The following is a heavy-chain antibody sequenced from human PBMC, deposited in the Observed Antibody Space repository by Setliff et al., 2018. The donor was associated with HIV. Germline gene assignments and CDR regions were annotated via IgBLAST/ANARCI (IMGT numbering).Heavy chain of an antibody. CDR2: IYNDGSA. V-gene: IGHV4-38-2*01. D-gene: IGHD4-17*01. J-gene: IGHJ4*02. CDR1: SYSITSGCY. Sequence: NPSETLSLTCAVFSYSITSGCYWAWIRQSPGKGLEWIGRIYNDGSANYNPSLKSRVTMSVDTSKNQLSLKVTSVTAADTAVYYCVRPRGDYGDDGMFFDYWGQGTLVTVSS. CDR3: VRPRGDYGDDGMFFDY.